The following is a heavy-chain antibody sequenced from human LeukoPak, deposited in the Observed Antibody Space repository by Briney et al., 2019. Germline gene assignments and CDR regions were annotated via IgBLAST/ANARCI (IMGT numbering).Heavy chain of an antibody. V-gene: IGHV3-23*01. CDR3: ANDILTGYYYSFDY. D-gene: IGHD3-9*01. Sequence: GSLGLSWAAYGFPFSSYVMSWVRQARGKGLEWVPAISGSGGRTYSQDSVKGRFTISRDNSKNALYLQMNSLRAEDTAVYYCANDILTGYYYSFDYGGQGTLVTVSS. J-gene: IGHJ4*02. CDR2: ISGSGGRT. CDR1: GFPFSSYV.